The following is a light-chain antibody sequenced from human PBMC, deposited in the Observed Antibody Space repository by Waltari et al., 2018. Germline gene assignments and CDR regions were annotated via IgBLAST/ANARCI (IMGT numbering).Light chain of an antibody. CDR3: QQTNNTPWT. V-gene: IGKV1-39*01. CDR2: AAS. CDR1: QSVTTY. J-gene: IGKJ1*01. Sequence: DLPMTQSPSSLSASVGDRVTITCRASQSVTTYLNWYQQTPGKAPKLLIYAASTLQSGVPSRFSGSGSGTDFTLTISSLQPEDFATYFCQQTNNTPWTFGQGTKVEIK.